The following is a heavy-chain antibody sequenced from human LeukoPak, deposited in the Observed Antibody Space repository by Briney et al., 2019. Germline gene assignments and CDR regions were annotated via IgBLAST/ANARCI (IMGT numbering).Heavy chain of an antibody. Sequence: GASVKVSYKASGYTFTSSGISWVRQAPGQGLEWMGWISAYSGNTNYAQKLQGRVTMTTDTSTSTAYMELRSLRSDDTAVYYCARTFPTPYYYDSRGYPRPFDYWGQGTLVTVSS. J-gene: IGHJ4*02. D-gene: IGHD3-22*01. CDR2: ISAYSGNT. CDR1: GYTFTSSG. V-gene: IGHV1-18*01. CDR3: ARTFPTPYYYDSRGYPRPFDY.